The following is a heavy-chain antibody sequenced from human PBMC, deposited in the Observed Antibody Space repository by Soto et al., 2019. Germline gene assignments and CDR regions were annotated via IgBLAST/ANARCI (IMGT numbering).Heavy chain of an antibody. CDR1: GGSISSYY. Sequence: QVQLQESGPGLVKPSETLSLTCTVSGGSISSYYWSWIRQPPGKGLEWIGYIYYSGSTNYNPSLKGRVTISVDTSKNRFSLKLSSVTAADTAVYYCARASYYYDSSGYYYVLDYWGQGTLVTVSS. D-gene: IGHD3-22*01. CDR2: IYYSGST. CDR3: ARASYYYDSSGYYYVLDY. J-gene: IGHJ4*02. V-gene: IGHV4-59*01.